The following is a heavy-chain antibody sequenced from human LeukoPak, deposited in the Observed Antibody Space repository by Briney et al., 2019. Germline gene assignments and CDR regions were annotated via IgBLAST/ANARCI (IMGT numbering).Heavy chain of an antibody. CDR3: ARLTDCSSTSCYYYYYGMDV. J-gene: IGHJ6*02. V-gene: IGHV4-39*01. CDR1: GGSISSSSYY. CDR2: IYYSGST. D-gene: IGHD2-2*01. Sequence: PSETLSLTCTVSGGSISSSSYYWGWIRQPPGKGLEWIGSIYYSGSTYYNPSLKSRVTISVDTSKNQFSLKLSSVTAADTAVYYCARLTDCSSTSCYYYYYGMDVWGQGTTVTVPS.